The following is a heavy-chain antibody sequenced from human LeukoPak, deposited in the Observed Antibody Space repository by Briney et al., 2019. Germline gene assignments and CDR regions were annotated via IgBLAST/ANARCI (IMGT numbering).Heavy chain of an antibody. CDR3: ARHSGTYFDY. J-gene: IGHJ4*02. V-gene: IGHV3-7*01. CDR2: IKQDGREK. CDR1: GFTFSSYW. D-gene: IGHD1-26*01. Sequence: GGSLRLSCAASGFTFSSYWMTWVRQAPGKGVEWVANIKQDGREKYYVDSVKGRFTISRDNAKNSLYLQMNSLRAEDTAVYYCARHSGTYFDYWGQGTLVTVSS.